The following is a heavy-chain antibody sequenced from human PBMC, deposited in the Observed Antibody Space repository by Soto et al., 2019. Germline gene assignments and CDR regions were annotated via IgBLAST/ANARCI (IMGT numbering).Heavy chain of an antibody. CDR1: GYTFTSYY. Sequence: QVQLVQSGAEVKKPGASVKVSCKASGYTFTSYYMHWVRQAPGQGLEWMGINNPSGGSTSYAQKFQGRVTMTRDTSTSTVYMELSSLRSEDTAVYYCARDRWETTVTTRINWYFDLWGRGTLVTVSS. CDR2: NNPSGGST. CDR3: ARDRWETTVTTRINWYFDL. J-gene: IGHJ2*01. V-gene: IGHV1-46*01. D-gene: IGHD4-17*01.